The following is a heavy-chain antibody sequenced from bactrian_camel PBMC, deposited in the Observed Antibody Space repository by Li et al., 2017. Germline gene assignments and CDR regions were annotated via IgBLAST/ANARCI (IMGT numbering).Heavy chain of an antibody. Sequence: HVQLVESGGGLVQPGGSLTLSCAAPGYIFSNCRMSWYRQAPGKEREMVSTIGRDGTTNYADSVKGRFTISKDNAKKTLYLQMNSLKPEDTAVYYCMAVSDYWGQGTQVTVS. J-gene: IGHJ4*01. CDR2: IGRDGTT. CDR3: MAVSDY. CDR1: GYIFSNCR. V-gene: IGHV3S53*01.